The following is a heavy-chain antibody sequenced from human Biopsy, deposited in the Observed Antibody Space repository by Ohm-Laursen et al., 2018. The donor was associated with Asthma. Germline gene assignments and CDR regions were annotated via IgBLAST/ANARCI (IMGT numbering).Heavy chain of an antibody. Sequence: SETLSLTCSVSGGSINNFYWSWIRQHPGKGLEWIGYIYYSGSTYYNPSLKSRVSISLDTSKNQFSLSLTSVTAADTAVYYCARTTYGQDGFDPWGQGTLVTVSS. D-gene: IGHD1-7*01. V-gene: IGHV4-59*06. J-gene: IGHJ5*02. CDR1: GGSINNFY. CDR2: IYYSGST. CDR3: ARTTYGQDGFDP.